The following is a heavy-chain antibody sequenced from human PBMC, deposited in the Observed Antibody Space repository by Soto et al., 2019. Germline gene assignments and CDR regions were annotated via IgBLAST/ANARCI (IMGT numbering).Heavy chain of an antibody. CDR2: IIPIFGTA. D-gene: IGHD3-9*01. CDR1: GGTFSSYA. V-gene: IGHV1-69*06. J-gene: IGHJ6*02. CDR3: ARAHILRYFDWLSPGPVYYYYGMDV. Sequence: QVQLVQSGAEVKKPGSSVKVSCKASGGTFSSYAISWVRQAPGQGLEWMGGIIPIFGTANYAQKFQGRVTTTAANSTSTAYMEMRSLRSEDTAVYYCARAHILRYFDWLSPGPVYYYYGMDVWGQGTTVTVSS.